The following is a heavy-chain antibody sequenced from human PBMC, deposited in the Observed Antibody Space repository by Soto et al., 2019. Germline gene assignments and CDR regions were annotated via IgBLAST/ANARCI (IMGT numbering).Heavy chain of an antibody. CDR3: AITYSYAGSGYNGKGDAFDT. Sequence: QVQLVQSGPEVKRPGASVKVSCKASGYTFTAYHVPWLRQAPGQGLEWLGWINPNSGATKYAQKFQGWVTMIWDTYIRTAYMELSSLTSDDTAVYYCAITYSYAGSGYNGKGDAFDTCGQGTRVTVSS. J-gene: IGHJ3*02. D-gene: IGHD3-22*01. CDR2: INPNSGAT. CDR1: GYTFTAYH. V-gene: IGHV1-2*04.